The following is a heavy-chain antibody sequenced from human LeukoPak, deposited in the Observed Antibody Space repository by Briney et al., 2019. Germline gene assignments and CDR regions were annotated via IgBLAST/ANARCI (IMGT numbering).Heavy chain of an antibody. CDR1: GFTFSSYS. CDR3: ARVVKYGYNSRGAFDI. Sequence: PGGSLRLSCAASGFTFSSYSMNWVRQAPGKGLEWVSYISSSSSTIYYADSVKGRFTISRDNAKNSLYLQMNSLRAEDTAVYYCARVVKYGYNSRGAFDIRGQGTMVTVSS. D-gene: IGHD5-24*01. V-gene: IGHV3-48*01. CDR2: ISSSSSTI. J-gene: IGHJ3*02.